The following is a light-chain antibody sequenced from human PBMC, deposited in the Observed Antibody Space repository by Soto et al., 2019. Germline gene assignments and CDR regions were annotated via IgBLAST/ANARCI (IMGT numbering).Light chain of an antibody. Sequence: IVMTQSPATLSVSPGERATLSCRASQSVSSNLAWYQQKPGQAPRLXIYDASNRANGIPARFSGSGSGTDFTLTISSLEPEDFSVYYCQQRSNWPTLTFGGGTKVDIK. V-gene: IGKV3-11*01. CDR1: QSVSSN. J-gene: IGKJ4*01. CDR2: DAS. CDR3: QQRSNWPTLT.